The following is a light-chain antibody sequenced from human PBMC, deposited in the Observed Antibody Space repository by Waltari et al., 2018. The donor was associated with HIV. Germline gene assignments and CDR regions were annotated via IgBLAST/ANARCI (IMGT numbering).Light chain of an antibody. V-gene: IGLV3-21*04. CDR1: NIGSRS. Sequence: SYMLTQPPSVSVAPGETARITCEGDNIGSRSVQWYQQKAGQAPVLVIDYEIDRPSGIPERFSGSNSDNTATLTISRVEAGDEADYYCQVWDGDSNHVVFGGGTKLTVL. CDR2: YEI. CDR3: QVWDGDSNHVV. J-gene: IGLJ2*01.